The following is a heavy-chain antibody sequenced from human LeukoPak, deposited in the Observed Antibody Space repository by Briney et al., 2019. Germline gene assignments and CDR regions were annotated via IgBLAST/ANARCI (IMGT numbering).Heavy chain of an antibody. V-gene: IGHV3-23*01. CDR3: AKVLSELPGGWFDP. J-gene: IGHJ5*02. Sequence: PGGSLRLSCAASGFTFSSFAMSWVRQAPGKGLEWVSGITGSVPYTYYADSVKGRFTISRDNSKNTLYLQMNSLRAEDAAVYYCAKVLSELPGGWFDPWGQGTLVTVSS. CDR1: GFTFSSFA. D-gene: IGHD1-26*01. CDR2: ITGSVPYT.